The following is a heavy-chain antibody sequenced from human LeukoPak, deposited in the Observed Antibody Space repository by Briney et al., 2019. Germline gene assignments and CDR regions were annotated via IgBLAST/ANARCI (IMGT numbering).Heavy chain of an antibody. Sequence: ASVKVSCKVSGYTLTELSMHWVRQAPGKGLEWMGGFDPEDGETIYAQTFQGRVTMTEDTSTDTAYMELSSLRSEDTAVYYCATRYGDYAWDFDYWGQGTLVTVSS. CDR1: GYTLTELS. V-gene: IGHV1-24*01. CDR2: FDPEDGET. D-gene: IGHD4-17*01. J-gene: IGHJ4*02. CDR3: ATRYGDYAWDFDY.